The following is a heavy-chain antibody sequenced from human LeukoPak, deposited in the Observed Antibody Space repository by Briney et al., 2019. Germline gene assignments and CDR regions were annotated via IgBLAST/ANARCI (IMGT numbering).Heavy chain of an antibody. CDR3: ARARRITMIVVANNWFDP. D-gene: IGHD3-22*01. CDR2: IYTSGST. CDR1: GGSISSGSYY. V-gene: IGHV4-61*09. Sequence: SQTLSLTCTVSGGSISSGSYYWSWIRQPAGKGLEWIGHIYTSGSTNYNPSLKSRVTISVDTSKNQFSLKLSSVTAADTAVYYCARARRITMIVVANNWFDPWGQGTLVTVSS. J-gene: IGHJ5*02.